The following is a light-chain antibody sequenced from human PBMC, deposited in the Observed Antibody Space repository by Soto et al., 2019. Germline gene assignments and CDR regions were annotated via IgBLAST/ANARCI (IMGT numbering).Light chain of an antibody. CDR3: QHAGT. Sequence: EIVLTQSPATLSLSPGERATLSCRASQSVSSYLAWYQQKPGQAPRLLIYDASNRATGIPARFSGSGSGTDFTLTISSLVPEDFAVYYCQHAGTFGPGTKVDIK. CDR2: DAS. CDR1: QSVSSY. J-gene: IGKJ3*01. V-gene: IGKV3-11*01.